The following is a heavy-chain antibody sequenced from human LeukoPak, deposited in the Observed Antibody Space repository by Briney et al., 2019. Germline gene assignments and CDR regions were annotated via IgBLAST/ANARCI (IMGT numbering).Heavy chain of an antibody. Sequence: PSETLSLTCAVYGGSFSGYYWSWIRQPPGKGLEWIGEINHSGSTNYNPSLKSRVTISVDTSKNQFSLKLSSVTAADTAVYYCASDRWLQSLFSWGQGTLVTVSS. J-gene: IGHJ4*02. D-gene: IGHD5-24*01. V-gene: IGHV4-34*01. CDR2: INHSGST. CDR3: ASDRWLQSLFS. CDR1: GGSFSGYY.